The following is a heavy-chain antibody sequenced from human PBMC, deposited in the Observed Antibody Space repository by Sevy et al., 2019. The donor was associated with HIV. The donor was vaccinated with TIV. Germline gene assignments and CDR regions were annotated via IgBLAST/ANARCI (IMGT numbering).Heavy chain of an antibody. V-gene: IGHV3-33*01. D-gene: IGHD6-19*01. CDR2: IWYDGSNK. CDR3: ARDQYSSYSNVWYY. CDR1: GFTFSSYG. J-gene: IGHJ4*02. Sequence: GGSLRLSCAASGFTFSSYGMHWVRQAPGKGLEWVTVIWYDGSNKYYADSGKGRFTISRDNSKNTLYLQMNSLRAEDTAVYYCARDQYSSYSNVWYYWGQGTLVTVSS.